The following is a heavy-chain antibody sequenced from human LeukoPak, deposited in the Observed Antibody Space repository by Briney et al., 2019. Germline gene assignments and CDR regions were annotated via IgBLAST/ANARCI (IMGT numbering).Heavy chain of an antibody. J-gene: IGHJ4*02. CDR1: GFTLSSYA. CDR3: AKDGQYYYDTATPSIDY. CDR2: ISVGGNT. D-gene: IGHD3-22*01. Sequence: GGSLRLSCAASGFTLSSYAMSWVRQAPGKGLEWVSAISVGGNTYHADSVRGRFTMSRDSSKNTLYLQMNRLRAEDAAVYYCAKDGQYYYDTATPSIDYWGQGTLVTVSS. V-gene: IGHV3-23*01.